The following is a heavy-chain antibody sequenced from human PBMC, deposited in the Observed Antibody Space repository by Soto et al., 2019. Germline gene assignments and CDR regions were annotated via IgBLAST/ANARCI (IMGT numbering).Heavy chain of an antibody. V-gene: IGHV3-23*01. CDR2: ISGGGNPT. D-gene: IGHD3-22*01. CDR3: AKDITFDSSAYDS. J-gene: IGHJ4*02. CDR1: GFTFSRFG. Sequence: EAQLLESGGGLVQPGGSLRLSCAASGFTFSRFGMSWVRQAPGKGLEWISGISGGGNPTYYSESVKGRFTISRDSAKNTLSLQMNSLRTEDTAVYYCAKDITFDSSAYDSWGQGTLVTVSS.